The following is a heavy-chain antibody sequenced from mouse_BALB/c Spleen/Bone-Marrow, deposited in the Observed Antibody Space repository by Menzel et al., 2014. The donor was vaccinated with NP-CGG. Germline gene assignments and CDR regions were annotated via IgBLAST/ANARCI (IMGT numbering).Heavy chain of an antibody. D-gene: IGHD1-1*01. J-gene: IGHJ1*01. CDR2: ISSGSSTI. V-gene: IGHV5-17*02. Sequence: EVKLVESGGGLVQPGGSRKLSCAASGFTFSSFGMHWVRQAPEKGLEWVAYISSGSSTIYYADTVKGRFIISRDNPKNTQFLQMTSLRSEDTAMYYCARRGSNHWYFDVWGAGTTVTISS. CDR3: ARRGSNHWYFDV. CDR1: GFTFSSFG.